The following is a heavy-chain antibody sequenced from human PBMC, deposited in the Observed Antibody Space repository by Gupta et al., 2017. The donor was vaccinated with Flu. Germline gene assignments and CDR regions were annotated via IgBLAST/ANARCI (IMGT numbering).Heavy chain of an antibody. D-gene: IGHD3-3*01. J-gene: IGHJ4*02. V-gene: IGHV3-15*01. Sequence: EVRLVESGGGLVKPGGSLRLSCAASGFTFTHAWMSWVRQAPGKGLEWIGRIKSKTDGGATDYAAPVNGRFTMSRDDSNNTLYLQVSSLKTEDTAVYYCTTYDGSFRYWGQGTLVTVSS. CDR2: IKSKTDGGAT. CDR3: TTYDGSFRY. CDR1: GFTFTHAW.